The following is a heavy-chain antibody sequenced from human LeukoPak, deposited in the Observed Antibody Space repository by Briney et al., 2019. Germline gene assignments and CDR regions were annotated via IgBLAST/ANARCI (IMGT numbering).Heavy chain of an antibody. J-gene: IGHJ4*02. Sequence: PGGSLRLSCAASGFTFSSYAMSWVRQAPGKGLEWVSAISGSGGSTYYADSVKGRFTISRDNSKNTLYLQMNSLRAEDTAVCYCANALTATVVTPFDYWGQGTLVTVSS. D-gene: IGHD4-23*01. CDR1: GFTFSSYA. CDR2: ISGSGGST. CDR3: ANALTATVVTPFDY. V-gene: IGHV3-23*01.